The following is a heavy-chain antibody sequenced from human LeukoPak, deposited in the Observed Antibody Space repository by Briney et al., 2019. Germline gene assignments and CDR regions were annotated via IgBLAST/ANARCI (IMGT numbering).Heavy chain of an antibody. CDR1: GGSISGYY. D-gene: IGHD3-10*01. CDR3: ARHYYRISDSYSFDF. J-gene: IGHJ4*02. CDR2: IYSSGSGGST. Sequence: SETLSLTCTVSGGSISGYYWSWIRQPPGKGLEWIGYIYSSGSGGSTNYNPSLKSRITISLDTSDNHFSLKLTSVTAADTAVYYCARHYYRISDSYSFDFWGQGTLVTVSS. V-gene: IGHV4-59*08.